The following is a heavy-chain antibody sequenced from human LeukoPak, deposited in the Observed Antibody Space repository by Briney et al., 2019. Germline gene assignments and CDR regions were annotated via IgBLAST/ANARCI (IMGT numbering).Heavy chain of an antibody. V-gene: IGHV1-2*06. J-gene: IGHJ5*01. CDR3: ARDRGWEHLRAENWFDP. CDR1: GYTFTGYY. D-gene: IGHD1-26*01. CDR2: IHPDSGST. Sequence: GASVKVSCKASGYTFTGYYMHWVRQAPGQGLEWMGRIHPDSGSTNYAQKFQGRVTMTTDTSITTSYMELSGLTSDDTAIYYCARDRGWEHLRAENWFDPWGQGTLVTVS.